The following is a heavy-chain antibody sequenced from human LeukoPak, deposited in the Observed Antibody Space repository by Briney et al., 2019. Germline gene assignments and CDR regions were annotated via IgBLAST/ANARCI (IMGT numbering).Heavy chain of an antibody. V-gene: IGHV1-69*04. D-gene: IGHD6-13*01. J-gene: IGHJ4*02. CDR1: GGTFSSYA. CDR2: IISILGIA. CDR3: ARVTRIAAAGTEWLYYFDY. Sequence: SVKVSCKASGGTFSSYAISWVRQAPGQGLEWMGRIISILGIANYAQKFQGRVTITADKSTSTAYMELSSLRSEDTAVYYCARVTRIAAAGTEWLYYFDYWGQGTLVTVSS.